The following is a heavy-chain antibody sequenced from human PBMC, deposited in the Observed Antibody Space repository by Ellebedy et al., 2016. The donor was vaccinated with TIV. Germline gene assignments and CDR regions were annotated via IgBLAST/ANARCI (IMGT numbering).Heavy chain of an antibody. J-gene: IGHJ5*02. Sequence: MPGGSLRLSCTVSGDSISPYYWSGIRQPPRKGLEWIGYIYYTGKSNYNPSLRSRVTMSIDASKSQFFLKLTSVTAADSAVYFCARPIGYSHRRGLGWFDPWGQGTRVTVSS. V-gene: IGHV4-59*08. CDR2: IYYTGKS. CDR3: ARPIGYSHRRGLGWFDP. D-gene: IGHD2-15*01. CDR1: GDSISPYY.